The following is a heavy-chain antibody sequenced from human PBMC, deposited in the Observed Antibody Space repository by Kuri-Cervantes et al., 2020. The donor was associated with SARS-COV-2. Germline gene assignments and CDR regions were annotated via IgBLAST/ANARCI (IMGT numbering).Heavy chain of an antibody. CDR3: AGFLKGIVGGKKYYFDY. CDR2: IKHSGST. D-gene: IGHD3-16*01. J-gene: IGHJ4*02. Sequence: GSLRLSCAVYGGSFSGYYWSWIRQPPGKGLEWIGEIKHSGSTNYNPSLKSRVTISVDTSKNQFSLKLSSVTAADTAVYYCAGFLKGIVGGKKYYFDYWGQGTLVTVSS. V-gene: IGHV4-34*01. CDR1: GGSFSGYY.